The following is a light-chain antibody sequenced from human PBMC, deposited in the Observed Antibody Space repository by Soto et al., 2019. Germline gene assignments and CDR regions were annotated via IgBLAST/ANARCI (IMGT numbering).Light chain of an antibody. J-gene: IGKJ1*01. CDR3: QHYNNWPPWT. CDR1: QSVSTN. V-gene: IGKV3-15*01. Sequence: EVLMTQSPATLSVSPGERATLSCRASQSVSTNLAWYQQKPGQAPRLLIYGASTRATGVPARFSGSGSGTESTLTINSLQSDDFAVYYCQHYNNWPPWTFGQGTKVEIK. CDR2: GAS.